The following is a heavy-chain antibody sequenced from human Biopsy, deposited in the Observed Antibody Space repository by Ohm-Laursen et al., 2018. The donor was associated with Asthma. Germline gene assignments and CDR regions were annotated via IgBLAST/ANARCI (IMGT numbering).Heavy chain of an antibody. J-gene: IGHJ5*02. CDR1: GASIKADDHY. Sequence: SDTLSLTCTVSGASIKADDHYWSWLRQPPGKGLEWFGFIHYSGSTSYNPSLKSRVSISLDTSKNQFSLSLTSVTAADTAVYYCARTTYGHDGFDPWGQGTLVTVSS. V-gene: IGHV4-30-4*02. D-gene: IGHD4-17*01. CDR3: ARTTYGHDGFDP. CDR2: IHYSGST.